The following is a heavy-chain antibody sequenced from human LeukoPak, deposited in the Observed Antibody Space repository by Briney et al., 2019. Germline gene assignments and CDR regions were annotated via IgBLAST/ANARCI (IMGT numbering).Heavy chain of an antibody. Sequence: GGSLRLSCAASGFSFGAYWMHWVRQFPGKGPVWVSRITKDGSDTVYADSVKGRFTISRDNAKNTLYLQMNSLRVEDTGVYYCARDGVKTVDFDYWGQGTLVTVSS. V-gene: IGHV3-74*01. CDR2: ITKDGSDT. D-gene: IGHD1-14*01. CDR1: GFSFGAYW. CDR3: ARDGVKTVDFDY. J-gene: IGHJ4*02.